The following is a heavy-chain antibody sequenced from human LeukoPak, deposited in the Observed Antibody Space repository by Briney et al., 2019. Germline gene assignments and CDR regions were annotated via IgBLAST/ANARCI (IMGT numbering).Heavy chain of an antibody. V-gene: IGHV5-51*01. J-gene: IGHJ5*02. CDR3: ARRGGSGWYFLA. Sequence: GESLQISCQGSGYRFTSYWIGWVRPMPGKGLEWMGIIYPGDSDTRYSPSFQGQVTISADKSISTAYLQWSSPKASDSAMYYCARRGGSGWYFLAWGQGTLVAVSS. D-gene: IGHD6-19*01. CDR1: GYRFTSYW. CDR2: IYPGDSDT.